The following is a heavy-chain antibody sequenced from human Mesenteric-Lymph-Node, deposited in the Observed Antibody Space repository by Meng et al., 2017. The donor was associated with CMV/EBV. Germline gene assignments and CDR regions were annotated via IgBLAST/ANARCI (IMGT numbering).Heavy chain of an antibody. D-gene: IGHD4-17*01. CDR1: GGSISIGVYS. CDR3: ARVGKTLDYGDHFDY. J-gene: IGHJ4*02. CDR2: IYHSGNT. Sequence: SGGSISIGVYSWSWIRQPPGKGLEWIGYIYHSGNTYYNPSLRSRVTISVDRSKNQFSLKLSSVTAADTAVYYCARVGKTLDYGDHFDYWGQGTLVTVSS. V-gene: IGHV4-30-2*01.